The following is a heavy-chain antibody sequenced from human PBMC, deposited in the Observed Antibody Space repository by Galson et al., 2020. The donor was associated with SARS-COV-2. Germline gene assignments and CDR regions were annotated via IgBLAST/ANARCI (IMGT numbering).Heavy chain of an antibody. D-gene: IGHD7-27*01. J-gene: IGHJ4*02. CDR2: IYSEGSST. CDR3: ARGDMGNHYFDY. CDR1: GFTFSSYW. V-gene: IGHV3-74*01. Sequence: GGSLRLSCAASGFTFSSYWMHWVRQAPGKGLVWVSRIYSEGSSTSYADSVKGRFTISGDNAKNTLYLQMNSLRAEDTAVYYGARGDMGNHYFDYWGQGTLVTVSS.